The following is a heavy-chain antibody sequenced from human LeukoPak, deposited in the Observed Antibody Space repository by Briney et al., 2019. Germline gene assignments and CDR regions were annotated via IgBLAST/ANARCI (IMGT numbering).Heavy chain of an antibody. CDR1: GFTFSSYS. Sequence: GGSLRLSCAASGFTFSSYSMNWVRQAPGKGLEWVSSISSSSSYIYYADSVKGRFTISRDNAKNSLYLQMNSLRAEDTAVYYCATIVVPAARPDYWGQGNLVTVSS. V-gene: IGHV3-21*01. CDR2: ISSSSSYI. J-gene: IGHJ4*02. D-gene: IGHD2-2*01. CDR3: ATIVVPAARPDY.